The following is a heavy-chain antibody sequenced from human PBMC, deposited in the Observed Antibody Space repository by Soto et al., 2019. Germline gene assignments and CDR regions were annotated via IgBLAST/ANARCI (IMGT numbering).Heavy chain of an antibody. Sequence: EVQLVESGGGLVKPGGSLRLSCAASGFTFSSYSMNWVRQAPGKGLEWVSSISSSSSYIYYADSVKGRFTISRDNAKNSLYLQMNSLRAEDTAVYYCASFQGGATYSSGWTFDYWGQGTLVTVSS. CDR2: ISSSSSYI. V-gene: IGHV3-21*01. D-gene: IGHD6-19*01. CDR1: GFTFSSYS. J-gene: IGHJ4*02. CDR3: ASFQGGATYSSGWTFDY.